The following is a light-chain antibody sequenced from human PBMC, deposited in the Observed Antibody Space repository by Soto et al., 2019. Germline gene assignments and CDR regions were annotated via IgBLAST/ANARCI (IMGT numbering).Light chain of an antibody. CDR3: CSYAGSSTL. V-gene: IGLV2-23*01. CDR1: SSDVGSYNL. J-gene: IGLJ2*01. Sequence: QSALTQPASVSGSPGQSITISCTGTSSDVGSYNLVCWYQQHPGKATKLMIYEGSKRPSGVSNRFSGSKSGNTASLTISGLQAEDQADYSCCSYAGSSTLFGGGTKLTVL. CDR2: EGS.